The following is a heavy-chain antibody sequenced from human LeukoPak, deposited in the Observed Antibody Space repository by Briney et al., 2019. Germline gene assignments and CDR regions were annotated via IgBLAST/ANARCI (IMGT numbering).Heavy chain of an antibody. D-gene: IGHD3-3*01. CDR3: ARGRSVTIFGVVDY. CDR2: INPNSGGT. J-gene: IGHJ4*02. Sequence: ASVKVSCKASGYTFTGYYMRWVRQAPGQGLEWMGWINPNSGGTNYAQKFQGRVTMTRDTSISTAYMELSRLRSDDTAVYYCARGRSVTIFGVVDYWGQGTLVTVSS. CDR1: GYTFTGYY. V-gene: IGHV1-2*02.